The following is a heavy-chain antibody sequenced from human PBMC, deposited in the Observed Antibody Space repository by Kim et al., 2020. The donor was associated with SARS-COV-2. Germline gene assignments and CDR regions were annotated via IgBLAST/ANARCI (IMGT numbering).Heavy chain of an antibody. Sequence: GGSLRLSCAASGFTFNRYNMNWVRQAPGRGLEWVSSISSTTGYMFSADSAKGRFAVSRDNAENSLYLQMTSLTAEDTAAYFCARSGGLSSTDDPRFSNEDCMDVWGGETTVSVSP. J-gene: IGHJ6*01. V-gene: IGHV3-21*06. CDR1: GFTFNRYN. CDR2: ISSTTGYM. D-gene: IGHD3-16*01. CDR3: ARSGGLSSTDDPRFSNEDCMDV.